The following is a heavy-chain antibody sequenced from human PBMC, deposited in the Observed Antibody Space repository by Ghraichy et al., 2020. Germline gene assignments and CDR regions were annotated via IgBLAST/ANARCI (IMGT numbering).Heavy chain of an antibody. J-gene: IGHJ5*02. Sequence: LSLTCGVSGFTFSDSSTPWARQAPAPAPVLVSLINTDGSTKGYAESVKGRFTILRDNAKNTLFLQMTSLRAEETAGYYWVRRYVWGSYRHFREDAWGQGTQVTGSS. CDR1: GFTFSDSS. CDR2: INTDGSTK. D-gene: IGHD3-16*02. V-gene: IGHV3-74*01. CDR3: VRRYVWGSYRHFREDA.